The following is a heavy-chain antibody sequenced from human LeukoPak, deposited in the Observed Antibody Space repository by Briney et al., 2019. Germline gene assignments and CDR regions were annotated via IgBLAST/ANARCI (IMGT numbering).Heavy chain of an antibody. Sequence: SETLSLTCAVYGGSFSGYYWSWIRQPPGKGLEWIGEINHSGSTNYNPSLKRRVTISVDTSKNQFSLKLSSVTAADTAVYYCARVGSPIIAFDIWGQGTMVTVSS. D-gene: IGHD1-14*01. CDR2: INHSGST. J-gene: IGHJ3*02. CDR3: ARVGSPIIAFDI. CDR1: GGSFSGYY. V-gene: IGHV4-34*01.